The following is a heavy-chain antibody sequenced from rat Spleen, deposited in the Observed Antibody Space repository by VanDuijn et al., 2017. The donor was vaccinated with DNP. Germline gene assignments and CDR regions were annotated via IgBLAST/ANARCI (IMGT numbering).Heavy chain of an antibody. CDR1: GFTVSDYY. CDR2: ISYEGSKT. CDR3: ARRGYNNAWYFDF. J-gene: IGHJ1*01. D-gene: IGHD1-10*01. V-gene: IGHV5-22*01. Sequence: EVQLVESGGGFVQPGRSLKLSCAASGFTVSDYYMAWVRQAPKKGLEWVASISYEGSKTYYGDSVKGRFTISRDNAESTLYLQMNSLRSEDTATYYCARRGYNNAWYFDFWGPGTMVIVSS.